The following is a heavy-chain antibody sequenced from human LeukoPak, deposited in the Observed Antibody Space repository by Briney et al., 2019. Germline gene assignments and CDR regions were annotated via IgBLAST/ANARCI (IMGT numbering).Heavy chain of an antibody. J-gene: IGHJ3*02. V-gene: IGHV1-69*06. CDR2: IIPIFGTA. Sequence: ASVKVSCKVSGYTLTELSMHWVRQAPGQGLEWMGGIIPIFGTANYAQKFQGRVTITADKSTSTAYMELSSLRSEDTAVYYCARSRITMVRERSLPRSAFDIWGQGTMVTASS. D-gene: IGHD3-10*01. CDR1: GYTLTELS. CDR3: ARSRITMVRERSLPRSAFDI.